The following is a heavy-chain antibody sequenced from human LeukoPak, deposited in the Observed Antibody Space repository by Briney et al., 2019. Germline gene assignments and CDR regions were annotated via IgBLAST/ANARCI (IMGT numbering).Heavy chain of an antibody. CDR2: ISSSGSTI. J-gene: IGHJ4*02. Sequence: GGSLRLSCAASGFTFSSYEMNWVRQAPGKGLEWVSYISSSGSTIYYADSVKGRFTISRDNAKNSLYLQMNSLRAEDTAVYYCARDISLAGYSYALFGYWGQGTLVTVSS. V-gene: IGHV3-48*03. D-gene: IGHD5-18*01. CDR1: GFTFSSYE. CDR3: ARDISLAGYSYALFGY.